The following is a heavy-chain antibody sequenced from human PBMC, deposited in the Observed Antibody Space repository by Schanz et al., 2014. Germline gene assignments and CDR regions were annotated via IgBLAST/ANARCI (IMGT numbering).Heavy chain of an antibody. D-gene: IGHD5-12*01. CDR1: GFTFSSYA. CDR2: ISYDGSNK. V-gene: IGHV3-30*04. CDR3: ARDPNSVNEIDY. J-gene: IGHJ4*02. Sequence: QVQLVESGGGVVQPGRSLRLSCAASGFTFSSYAMHWVRQAPGKGLEWVAVISYDGSNKYYADSVKGRFTISRDNSKNTLYLQMNSLRVEDTAVYYCARDPNSVNEIDYWGQGTLVTVSS.